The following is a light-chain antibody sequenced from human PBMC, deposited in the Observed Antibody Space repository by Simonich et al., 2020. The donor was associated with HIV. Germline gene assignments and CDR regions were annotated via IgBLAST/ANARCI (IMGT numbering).Light chain of an antibody. CDR3: QQYNNWPPWT. V-gene: IGKV3-15*01. CDR2: AAS. CDR1: QSVSSK. J-gene: IGKJ1*01. Sequence: EIVMTQSPATLSVSPGERATLSCRASQSVSSKLAWYQQKPGPAPRLLIYAASPRATGSPAMFSGSGSGTEFTLTISSLQSEDFAVYYCQQYNNWPPWTFGQGTKVEIK.